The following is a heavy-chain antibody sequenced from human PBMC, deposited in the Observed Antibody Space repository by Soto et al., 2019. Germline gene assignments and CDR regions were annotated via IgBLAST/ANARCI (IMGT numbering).Heavy chain of an antibody. CDR2: IYYSGST. Sequence: SETLSLTCTVSGGSISSYYWSWIRQPPGKGLEWIGYIYYSGSTNYNPSLKSRVTISVDTSKNQFSLKLSSVTAADTAVYYCARSAGLGVVIIRPLDVWGQGTTVTVSS. V-gene: IGHV4-59*01. D-gene: IGHD3-3*01. J-gene: IGHJ6*02. CDR3: ARSAGLGVVIIRPLDV. CDR1: GGSISSYY.